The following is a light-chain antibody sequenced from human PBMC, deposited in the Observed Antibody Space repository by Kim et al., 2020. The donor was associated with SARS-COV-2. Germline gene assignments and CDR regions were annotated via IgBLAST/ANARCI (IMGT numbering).Light chain of an antibody. CDR2: EDN. CDR3: QSYDSSNAWV. V-gene: IGLV6-57*04. J-gene: IGLJ3*02. CDR1: SGSIASDY. Sequence: NFMLTQPHSVSESPGKTVTISCTRSSGSIASDYVQWYQQRPGSAPTTVIYEDNQRPSGVPDRFSGSIDSSSNSASLTISGLKTEDEADYCCQSYDSSNAWVFGGGTQLTVL.